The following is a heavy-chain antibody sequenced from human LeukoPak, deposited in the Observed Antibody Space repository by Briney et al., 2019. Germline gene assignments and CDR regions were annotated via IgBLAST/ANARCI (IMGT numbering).Heavy chain of an antibody. CDR1: GGSISPHY. CDR3: ARDRKAEDYYGSGNHAFDI. D-gene: IGHD3-10*01. V-gene: IGHV4-59*11. J-gene: IGHJ3*02. CDR2: VYDSGST. Sequence: SETLSLTCTVSGGSISPHYWSWIRQPPGKGLEWIGYVYDSGSTYYNPSLKSRLTISVDTSKNQFSLKLSSVTAADTAVYYCARDRKAEDYYGSGNHAFDIWGQGTMVTVSS.